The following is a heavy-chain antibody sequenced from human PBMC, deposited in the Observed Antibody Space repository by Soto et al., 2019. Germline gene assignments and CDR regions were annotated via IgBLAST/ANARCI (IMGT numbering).Heavy chain of an antibody. V-gene: IGHV3-33*01. CDR2: IWYDGSNK. CDR3: ARGGGGGTTSYYGMDV. Sequence: GSLRLSCAASGFTFSSYGMHWVRQAPGKGLEWVAVIWYDGSNKYYADSVKGRFTISRDNSKNTLYLQMNSLRAEDTAVYYCARGGGGGTTSYYGMDVWGQGTTVTVSS. J-gene: IGHJ6*02. D-gene: IGHD1-7*01. CDR1: GFTFSSYG.